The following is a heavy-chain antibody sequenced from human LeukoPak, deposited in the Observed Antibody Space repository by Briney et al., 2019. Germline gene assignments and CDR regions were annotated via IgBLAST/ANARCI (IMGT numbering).Heavy chain of an antibody. D-gene: IGHD2-2*01. J-gene: IGHJ4*02. Sequence: PSETLSLTCTVSGGSISSYYWSWIRQPAGKGLEWIGRIYTSGSTNYNPSLKGRVTMSVDTSKNQFSLKLSSVTAADTAVYYCARSSVVPAALYYFDYWGQGTLVTVSS. V-gene: IGHV4-4*07. CDR3: ARSSVVPAALYYFDY. CDR2: IYTSGST. CDR1: GGSISSYY.